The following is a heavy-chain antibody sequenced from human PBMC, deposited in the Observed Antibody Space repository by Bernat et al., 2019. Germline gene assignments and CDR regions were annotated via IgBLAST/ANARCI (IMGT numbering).Heavy chain of an antibody. CDR2: INPSGGST. V-gene: IGHV1-46*03. D-gene: IGHD2-15*01. Sequence: QVQLVQSGAEVKKPGASLRVSCKASGYTFTTFYIHWVRQAPGQGLEWMGIINPSGGSTSYAQKFQGRVTMTRDTSTSTVYMEMSSLRSEDTAVYYCVRHRGPATDYYYGLDVWGQGTTVAVSS. J-gene: IGHJ6*02. CDR1: GYTFTTFY. CDR3: VRHRGPATDYYYGLDV.